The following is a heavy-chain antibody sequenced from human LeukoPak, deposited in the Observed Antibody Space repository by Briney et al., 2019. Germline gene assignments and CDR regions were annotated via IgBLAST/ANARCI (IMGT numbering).Heavy chain of an antibody. CDR2: INAGNGNT. V-gene: IGHV1-3*01. J-gene: IGHJ3*02. CDR1: GYTFTSYG. CDR3: ARTRVQLWLDAFDI. Sequence: ASVKVSCKASGYTFTSYGISWVRQAPGQGLEWMGWINAGNGNTKYSQKFQGRVTITRDTSASTAYMELSSLRSEDTAVYYCARTRVQLWLDAFDIWGQGTMVTVSS. D-gene: IGHD5-18*01.